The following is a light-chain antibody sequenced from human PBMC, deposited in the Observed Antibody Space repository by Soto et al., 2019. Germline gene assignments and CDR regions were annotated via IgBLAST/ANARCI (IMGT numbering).Light chain of an antibody. J-gene: IGKJ1*01. CDR1: QSVSSSY. V-gene: IGKV3-20*01. CDR3: QQYGRSPTT. CDR2: SAS. Sequence: EIVLKHSPGTLSLSPCERATLSSRASQSVSSSYLAWYQQKPGQAPRFLIYSASSRATGIPDRFSGSGSGTDFTLTISRLEPEDFAVYYCQQYGRSPTTFGQGTKVDIK.